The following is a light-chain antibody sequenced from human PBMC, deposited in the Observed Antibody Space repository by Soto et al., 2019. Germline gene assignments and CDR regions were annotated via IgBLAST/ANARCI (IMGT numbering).Light chain of an antibody. CDR1: TSNIGSNY. J-gene: IGLJ1*01. CDR2: RNN. CDR3: ATWDDRLNGSV. Sequence: QSVLTQPPSASGTPGQGVTISCSGSTSNIGSNYVYWYQQLPGTAPKLLIYRNNQRPSGVPDRFSGSKSGTSASLAISGLRSDDEADYLCATWDDRLNGSVFGTGTKVTVL. V-gene: IGLV1-47*01.